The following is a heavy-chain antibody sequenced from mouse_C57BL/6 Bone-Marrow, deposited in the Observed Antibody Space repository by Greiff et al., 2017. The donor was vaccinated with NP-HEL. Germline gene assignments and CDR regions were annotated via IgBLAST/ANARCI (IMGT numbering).Heavy chain of an antibody. Sequence: VQLQQPGAELVKPGASVKLSCKASGYTFTSYWMHWVKQRPGQGLEWIGMIHPNSGSTNYNEKFKSKATLTVDKSSSTAYMQLSSLTSEDSAVYYCAGQLRLPYYFDYWGQGTTLTVSS. CDR3: AGQLRLPYYFDY. J-gene: IGHJ2*01. CDR1: GYTFTSYW. D-gene: IGHD3-2*02. CDR2: IHPNSGST. V-gene: IGHV1-64*01.